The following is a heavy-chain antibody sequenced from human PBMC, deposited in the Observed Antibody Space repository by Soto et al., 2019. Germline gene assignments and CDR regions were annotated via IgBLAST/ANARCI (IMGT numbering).Heavy chain of an antibody. J-gene: IGHJ6*02. D-gene: IGHD5-12*01. V-gene: IGHV6-1*01. Sequence: PSQTLSLTCAISGDTVSTNTAAWNWIRQSPSRGLEWLGRIYYKSRWYNDYSESLKSRIAIIPDTSRNQFSLQLNSVIPEDTAVYYCARDWGYDPDPTYYYGMDVWGRGTKVTVSS. CDR3: ARDWGYDPDPTYYYGMDV. CDR1: GDTVSTNTAA. CDR2: IYYKSRWYN.